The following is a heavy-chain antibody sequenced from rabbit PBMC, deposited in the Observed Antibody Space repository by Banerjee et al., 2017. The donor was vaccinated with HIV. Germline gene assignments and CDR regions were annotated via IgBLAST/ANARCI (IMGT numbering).Heavy chain of an antibody. J-gene: IGHJ4*01. CDR3: ARGGSAAGNGYDL. D-gene: IGHD8-1*01. CDR1: GFSFSSGYW. Sequence: QSLEESGGDLVKPGASLTLTCTASGFSFSSGYWICWVRQAPGRGLEWIACIYAGSSSSTYYASWAKGRFTISKASSTAVALQMTSLTAADTATYFCARGGSAAGNGYDLWGPGTLVTVS. V-gene: IGHV1S40*01. CDR2: IYAGSSSST.